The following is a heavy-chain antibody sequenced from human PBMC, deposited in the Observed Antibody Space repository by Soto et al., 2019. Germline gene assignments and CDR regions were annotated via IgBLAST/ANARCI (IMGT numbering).Heavy chain of an antibody. CDR1: GGSISRGGYS. D-gene: IGHD6-13*01. CDR2: IYYSGST. V-gene: IGHV4-61*08. Sequence: SETLSLTCAVSGGSISRGGYSWSWIRQPPGKGLEWIGYIYYSGSTNYNPSLKSRVTISVDTSKNQFSLKLSSVTAADTAVYYCARSPTSAAAGTLFDPWGQGTLVTVSS. CDR3: ARSPTSAAAGTLFDP. J-gene: IGHJ5*02.